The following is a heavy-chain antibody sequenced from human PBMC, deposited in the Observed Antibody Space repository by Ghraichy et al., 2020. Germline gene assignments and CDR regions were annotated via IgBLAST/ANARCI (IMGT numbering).Heavy chain of an antibody. V-gene: IGHV1-69*04. CDR1: GGTFSSYT. Sequence: SVKVSCKASGGTFSSYTISWVRQAPGQGLEWMGRIIPILGIANYAQKFQGRVTITADKSTSTAYMELSSLRSEDTAVYYCAREPQDYDILTGYYPYWYFDLWGRGTLVTVSS. D-gene: IGHD3-9*01. CDR3: AREPQDYDILTGYYPYWYFDL. J-gene: IGHJ2*01. CDR2: IIPILGIA.